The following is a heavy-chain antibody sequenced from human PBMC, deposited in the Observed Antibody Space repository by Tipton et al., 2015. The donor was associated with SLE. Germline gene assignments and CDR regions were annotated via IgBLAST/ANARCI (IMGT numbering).Heavy chain of an antibody. CDR2: IWYDGSNK. V-gene: IGHV3-33*01. J-gene: IGHJ5*02. CDR1: GFTFSSYG. CDR3: ARERITIFGVVTSPWFDP. Sequence: RSLRLSCAASGFTFSSYGMHWVRQAPGKGLEWVAVIWYDGSNKYYADSVKGRFTISRDNSKNTLYLQMNSLRAEDTAVYYCARERITIFGVVTSPWFDPWGQGTLVTVSS. D-gene: IGHD3-3*01.